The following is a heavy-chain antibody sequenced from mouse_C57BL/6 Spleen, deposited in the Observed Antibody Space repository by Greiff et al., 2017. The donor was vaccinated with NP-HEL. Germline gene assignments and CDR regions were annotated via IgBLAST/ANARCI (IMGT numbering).Heavy chain of an antibody. J-gene: IGHJ2*01. CDR2: IYPGDGDT. D-gene: IGHD1-1*01. Sequence: QVQLKQSGPELVKPGASVKISCKASGYAFSSSWMNWVKQRPGKGLEWIGRIYPGDGDTNYNEKFKSKATLTVDTSSSTAYMQLSSLTSEDSAVYYCAREDYGVFDYWGQGTTLTVSS. CDR1: GYAFSSSW. CDR3: AREDYGVFDY. V-gene: IGHV1-82*01.